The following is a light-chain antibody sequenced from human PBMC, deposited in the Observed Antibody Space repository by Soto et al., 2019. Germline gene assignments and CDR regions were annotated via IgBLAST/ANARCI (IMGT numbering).Light chain of an antibody. CDR3: AAWDDSLIGPV. V-gene: IGLV1-44*01. Sequence: QSVLTQPPSASATPGQRVTISCSGSRPNIGSNTVKWYQQLPGTAPKLLIYSNNQRPSGVPDRFSGSKSGTSASLAISGLQSDDEADYFCAAWDDSLIGPVFGGGTKLTVL. J-gene: IGLJ2*01. CDR2: SNN. CDR1: RPNIGSNT.